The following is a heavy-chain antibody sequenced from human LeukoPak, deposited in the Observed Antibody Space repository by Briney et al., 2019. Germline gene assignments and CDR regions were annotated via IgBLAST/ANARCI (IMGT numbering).Heavy chain of an antibody. CDR3: AGRRSSGWYAY. D-gene: IGHD6-19*01. J-gene: IGHJ4*02. Sequence: GGSLRLSCATSGFTVSSNYMSWVRQAPGKGLEWVSVIYDSGTTYYADSVKGRFLIFRDTSKNTVDLQMNSLRVEDTAVCYCAGRRSSGWYAYWGQGTLVTVSS. V-gene: IGHV3-53*01. CDR2: IYDSGTT. CDR1: GFTVSSNY.